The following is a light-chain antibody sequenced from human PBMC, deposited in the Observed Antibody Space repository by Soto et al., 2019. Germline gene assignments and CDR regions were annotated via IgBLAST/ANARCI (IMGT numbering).Light chain of an antibody. CDR3: QQYGSSPWT. CDR2: DAS. Sequence: EIVLTQSPATLSLSPGERATLSCGASQSVSSSYLAWYQQKPGLAPRLLIYDASTRATGIPDRFNGRGSGTDFTLSISRLEPEDFAVYFCQQYGSSPWTFGQGTKVDIK. V-gene: IGKV3D-20*01. J-gene: IGKJ1*01. CDR1: QSVSSSY.